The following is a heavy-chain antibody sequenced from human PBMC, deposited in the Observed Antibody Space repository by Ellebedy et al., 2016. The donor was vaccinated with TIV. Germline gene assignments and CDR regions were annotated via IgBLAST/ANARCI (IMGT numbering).Heavy chain of an antibody. CDR2: IKQDGSEK. D-gene: IGHD1-26*01. V-gene: IGHV3-7*01. J-gene: IGHJ4*02. CDR1: RFTFSSYW. Sequence: GGSLRLSCAASRFTFSSYWMSWVRQAPGKGLEWVANIKQDGSEKYYVDSVKGRFTISRDNAKNSLYLQMNSLRAEDTAVYYCARDRAWELLTFDYWGQGTLVTVSS. CDR3: ARDRAWELLTFDY.